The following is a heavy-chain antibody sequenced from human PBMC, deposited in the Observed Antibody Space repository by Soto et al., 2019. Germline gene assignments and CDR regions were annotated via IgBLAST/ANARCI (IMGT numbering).Heavy chain of an antibody. D-gene: IGHD6-19*01. Sequence: SETLSLTCAVYGGSFSGYYWSWIRQPPGKGLEWIGEINHSGSTNYNPSLKSRVTISVDTSKNQFSLKLSSVTAADTAVYYCARRGQWLASDYWGQGTLVTVSS. V-gene: IGHV4-34*01. J-gene: IGHJ4*02. CDR3: ARRGQWLASDY. CDR2: INHSGST. CDR1: GGSFSGYY.